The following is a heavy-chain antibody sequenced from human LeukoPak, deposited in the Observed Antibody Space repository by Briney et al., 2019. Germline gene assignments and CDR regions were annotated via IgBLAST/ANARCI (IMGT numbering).Heavy chain of an antibody. CDR2: IYTSGST. CDR1: GGSISRYY. J-gene: IGHJ4*02. Sequence: SETLSLTCTVSGGSISRYYWSWIRQPAGKGLEWIGRIYTSGSTNYNPSLKSRVTMSVDTSKNHLSLKLSSVTAADTAIYYCARGYCSAGICYFDSWGQGTLVTVSS. D-gene: IGHD2-15*01. V-gene: IGHV4-4*07. CDR3: ARGYCSAGICYFDS.